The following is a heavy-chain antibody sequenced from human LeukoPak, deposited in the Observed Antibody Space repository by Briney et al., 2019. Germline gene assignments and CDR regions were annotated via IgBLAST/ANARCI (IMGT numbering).Heavy chain of an antibody. CDR1: GFSFSNYG. J-gene: IGHJ6*02. V-gene: IGHV3-7*01. D-gene: IGHD3-22*01. CDR3: ARSTAEDYYDSSGRGYYYYYGMDV. Sequence: AGGSLRLSCAASGFSFSNYGLHWVRQAPGKGLEWVANIKQDGSEKYYVDSVKGRFTISRDNAKNSLYLQMNSLRAEDTAVYYCARSTAEDYYDSSGRGYYYYYGMDVWGQGTTVTVSS. CDR2: IKQDGSEK.